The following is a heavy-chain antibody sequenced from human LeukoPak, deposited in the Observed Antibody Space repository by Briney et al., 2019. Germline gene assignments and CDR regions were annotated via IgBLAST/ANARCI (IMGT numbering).Heavy chain of an antibody. Sequence: GGSLRLSCAASGFTFSSYGMSWVRQAPGKGLEWVSGISWNSGSIGYADSVKGRFTISRDNAKNSLYLQMNSLRAEDMALYYCAKGAVAGTFYFDYWGQGTLVTVSS. CDR3: AKGAVAGTFYFDY. D-gene: IGHD6-19*01. J-gene: IGHJ4*02. CDR1: GFTFSSYG. V-gene: IGHV3-9*03. CDR2: ISWNSGSI.